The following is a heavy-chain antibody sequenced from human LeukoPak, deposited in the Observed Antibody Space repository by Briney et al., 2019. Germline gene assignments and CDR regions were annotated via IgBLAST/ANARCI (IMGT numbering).Heavy chain of an antibody. Sequence: PSETLSLTCTVSGGSISSSSYYWGWIRQPPGKGLEWIGSIYYSGSTYYNPSLKSRVTISVDTSKNQFSLKLSSVTAADTAVYYCARLSALGVFGVGFVRYAFDIWGQGTMVTVSS. CDR1: GGSISSSSYY. CDR2: IYYSGST. J-gene: IGHJ3*02. V-gene: IGHV4-39*01. CDR3: ARLSALGVFGVGFVRYAFDI. D-gene: IGHD3-3*01.